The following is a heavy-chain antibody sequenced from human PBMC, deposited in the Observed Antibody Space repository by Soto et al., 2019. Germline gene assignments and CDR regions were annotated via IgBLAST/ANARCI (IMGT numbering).Heavy chain of an antibody. CDR2: IYPNDGST. Sequence: ASVKVSCKASGYTFTSYYMHWVRQAPGQGLEWMGRIYPNDGSTSYAQKFQGRVTMTTDTSTSTAYMELRSLRSDDTAVYYCARGGASAGTGIDSWGQGTLVTVSS. V-gene: IGHV1-46*01. CDR1: GYTFTSYY. J-gene: IGHJ4*02. CDR3: ARGGASAGTGIDS. D-gene: IGHD6-13*01.